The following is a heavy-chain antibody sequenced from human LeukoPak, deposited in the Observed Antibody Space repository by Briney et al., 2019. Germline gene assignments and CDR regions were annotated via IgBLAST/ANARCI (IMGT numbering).Heavy chain of an antibody. V-gene: IGHV4-30-4*01. CDR3: ARTLSYYYDSSGYYRYFDY. Sequence: SETLSLTCTVSGGSISSGDYYWGWGRQPPGTGLEWLGYIYYSGSTYYNPSLKSRVTISVDTSKNQFSLKLSSVTAADTAVYYCARTLSYYYDSSGYYRYFDYWGQGTLVTVSS. CDR1: GGSISSGDYY. CDR2: IYYSGST. D-gene: IGHD3-22*01. J-gene: IGHJ4*02.